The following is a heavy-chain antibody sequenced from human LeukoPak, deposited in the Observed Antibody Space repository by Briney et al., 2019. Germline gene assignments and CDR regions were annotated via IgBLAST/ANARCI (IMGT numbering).Heavy chain of an antibody. Sequence: ASVKVSCKVSGYTLTELSMHWVRQAPGKGREWMGGFDPEDGETIYAQKFQGRVTMTEDTSTDTAYMELSSLRAEDTAVYYCATLGYGGNSVGYFDYWGQGTLVTVSS. J-gene: IGHJ4*02. D-gene: IGHD4-23*01. V-gene: IGHV1-24*01. CDR3: ATLGYGGNSVGYFDY. CDR2: FDPEDGET. CDR1: GYTLTELS.